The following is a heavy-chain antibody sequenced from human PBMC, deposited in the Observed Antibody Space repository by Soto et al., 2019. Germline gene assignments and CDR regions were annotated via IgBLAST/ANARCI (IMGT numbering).Heavy chain of an antibody. V-gene: IGHV3-30*03. CDR2: ISFDGDK. J-gene: IGHJ4*02. Sequence: GGSLRLSCTASGFSFSNSGMQWVRQTPGKGLEWVALISFDGDKYYVDSVKGRFTISRDNPTNTVYLQMNRLRPEDTAVYYCARDYARGWCQFWGQGTLVTVSS. CDR1: GFSFSNSG. CDR3: ARDYARGWCQF. D-gene: IGHD2-8*02.